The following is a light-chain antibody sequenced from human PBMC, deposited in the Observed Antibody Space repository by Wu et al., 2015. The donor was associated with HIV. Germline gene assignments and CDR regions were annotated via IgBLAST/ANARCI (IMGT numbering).Light chain of an antibody. J-gene: IGKJ1*01. CDR3: QQRSNWPWT. CDR1: QSVSSH. Sequence: EIVLTQSPATLSLSPGERATLSCRASQSVSSHLAWYQRKPGQAPRLLIYGSSNRATGVPVKFSGSGSGTDFTLTINSLEPEDFAVYYCQQRSNWPWTFGQGTKVEMK. CDR2: GSS. V-gene: IGKV3-11*01.